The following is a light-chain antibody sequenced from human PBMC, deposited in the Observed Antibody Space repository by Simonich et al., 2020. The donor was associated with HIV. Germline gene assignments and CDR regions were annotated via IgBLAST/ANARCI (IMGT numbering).Light chain of an antibody. CDR3: QQYNRWPPWT. Sequence: EIVMTQSPVTLSVSPGERATLSCRASQNVSSNLAWYQQKPGQAPSLLIYGSSTRATGIPASFSGSGSGTEFALTISSLQSEDFAVYYCQQYNRWPPWTFGQGTKVEIK. J-gene: IGKJ1*01. CDR1: QNVSSN. V-gene: IGKV3-15*01. CDR2: GSS.